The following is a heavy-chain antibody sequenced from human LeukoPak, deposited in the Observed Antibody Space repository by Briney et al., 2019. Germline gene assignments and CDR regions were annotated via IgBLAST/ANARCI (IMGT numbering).Heavy chain of an antibody. Sequence: PGGSLRLPCAVSGFSFTNFWISWVRQAPGRGLEWVANIHPEGNEKYHVESVKGRFTISRDNTKNLLFLQMNGLRVEDTAVYYCARGDAFSGDHWGQGTLVTVSS. J-gene: IGHJ4*02. V-gene: IGHV3-7*04. CDR1: GFSFTNFW. CDR2: IHPEGNEK. CDR3: ARGDAFSGDH.